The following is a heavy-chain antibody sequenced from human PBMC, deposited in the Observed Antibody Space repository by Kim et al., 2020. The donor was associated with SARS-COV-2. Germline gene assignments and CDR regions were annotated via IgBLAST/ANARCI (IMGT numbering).Heavy chain of an antibody. J-gene: IGHJ3*02. Sequence: SETLSLTCTVSGGSISLKNHFWGWIRQPPGKGLEWIGAIYYSGNTYYNSSLESRVTISIDTSKNQFSLILNSVAAADTAVYYCARHGNIVVVPSALAFDIWGQGTMVTVSS. D-gene: IGHD2-2*01. CDR1: GGSISLKNHF. V-gene: IGHV4-39*01. CDR3: ARHGNIVVVPSALAFDI. CDR2: IYYSGNT.